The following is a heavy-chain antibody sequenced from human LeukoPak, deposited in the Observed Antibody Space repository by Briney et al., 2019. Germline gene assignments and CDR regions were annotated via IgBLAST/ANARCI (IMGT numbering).Heavy chain of an antibody. CDR1: GGSISSSTYY. Sequence: SETLSLTCTVSGGSISSSTYYWGWIRQPPGKGLEWIGSIYHSGSTYYNPSLKSRVTISVDTSKNQFSLKLSSVTAADTAVYYCARNLGYCSSTSCYEGYMDVWGKGATVTVSS. V-gene: IGHV4-39*07. D-gene: IGHD2-2*01. J-gene: IGHJ6*03. CDR3: ARNLGYCSSTSCYEGYMDV. CDR2: IYHSGST.